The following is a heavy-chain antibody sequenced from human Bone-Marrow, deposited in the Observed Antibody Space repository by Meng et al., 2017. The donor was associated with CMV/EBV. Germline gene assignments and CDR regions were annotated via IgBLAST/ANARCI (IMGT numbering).Heavy chain of an antibody. Sequence: GSLRLSCAVYGESFSGFYWTWIRQSPGKGLEWIGEINDSESTNYNPSLKSPVSMSVDTSKNQFSLKLNSVTAADTAVYYCARGRGRLDYWGQGMLVTVYS. CDR1: GESFSGFY. V-gene: IGHV4-34*01. D-gene: IGHD3-10*01. CDR3: ARGRGRLDY. CDR2: INDSEST. J-gene: IGHJ4*02.